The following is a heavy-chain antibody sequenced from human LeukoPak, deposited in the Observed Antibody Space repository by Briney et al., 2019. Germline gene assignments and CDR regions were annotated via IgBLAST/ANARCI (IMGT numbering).Heavy chain of an antibody. CDR2: IYYSGNT. Sequence: TTSETLSLTCNVSGGSISSSSYYWGWIRQPPGKRLEWIGSIYYSGNTYSNPSLKSRVTISVDTSKNQFSLKLSSVTAADTAVYYCAREGGGGFCTGSSCYSGFGYWGQGTLVTVSS. CDR3: AREGGGGFCTGSSCYSGFGY. D-gene: IGHD2-15*01. V-gene: IGHV4-39*07. J-gene: IGHJ4*02. CDR1: GGSISSSSYY.